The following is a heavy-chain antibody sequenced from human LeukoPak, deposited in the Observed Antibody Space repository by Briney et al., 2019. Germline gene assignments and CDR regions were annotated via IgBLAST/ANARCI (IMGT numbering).Heavy chain of an antibody. CDR2: INHSGST. D-gene: IGHD5-18*01. CDR1: GGSFSGHY. CDR3: ARADTAMVLMGFDY. Sequence: SETLSLTCAVYGGSFSGHYWSWIRQPPGKGLEWIGEINHSGSTNYNPSLKSRVTISVDTSKNQFSLKLSSVTAADTAVYYCARADTAMVLMGFDYWGQGTLVTVSS. V-gene: IGHV4-34*01. J-gene: IGHJ4*02.